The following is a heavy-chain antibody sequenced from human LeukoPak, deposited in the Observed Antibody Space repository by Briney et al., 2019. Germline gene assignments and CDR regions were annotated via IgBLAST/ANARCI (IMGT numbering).Heavy chain of an antibody. CDR3: ARERRSNDRARTSIAARPGGGDY. J-gene: IGHJ4*02. D-gene: IGHD6-6*01. CDR1: GGSISSSSYY. CDR2: IYYSGST. Sequence: PSETLSLTCTVSGGSISSSSYYWGWIRQPPGKGLEWIGSIYYSGSTYYNPSLKSRVTISVDTSKNQFSLKLSSVTAADTAVYYCARERRSNDRARTSIAARPGGGDYWGQGTLVTVSS. V-gene: IGHV4-39*02.